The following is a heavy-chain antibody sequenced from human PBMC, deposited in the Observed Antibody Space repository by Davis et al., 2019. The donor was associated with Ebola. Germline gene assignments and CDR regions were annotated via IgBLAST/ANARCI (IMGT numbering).Heavy chain of an antibody. CDR2: INSDGSTT. CDR3: ATRRSSRDGYF. D-gene: IGHD5-24*01. V-gene: IGHV3-74*01. CDR1: GFTFSNYW. Sequence: HTGGSLRLSCAASGFTFSNYWMNWVRQAPGKGLVWVSDINSDGSTTRYADSVKGRFTISRDNSKNTLYLQMNSLRDEDTAVYYCATRRSSRDGYFWGQGTLVTVSS. J-gene: IGHJ4*02.